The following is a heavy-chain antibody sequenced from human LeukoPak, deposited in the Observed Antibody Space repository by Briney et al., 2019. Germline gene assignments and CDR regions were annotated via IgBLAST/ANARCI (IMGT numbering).Heavy chain of an antibody. V-gene: IGHV3-7*01. D-gene: IGHD2-15*01. CDR3: ARSDCSGGSCYSVYYYYMDV. Sequence: GGSLRLSCAVSGFTFTNYWMSWARQSPGKGLEWVANIYLDGSRAYYVDSVKGRFTISRDNAKNSLYLQMNSLRAEDTAVYYCARSDCSGGSCYSVYYYYMDVWGKGTTVTVSS. CDR2: IYLDGSRA. J-gene: IGHJ6*03. CDR1: GFTFTNYW.